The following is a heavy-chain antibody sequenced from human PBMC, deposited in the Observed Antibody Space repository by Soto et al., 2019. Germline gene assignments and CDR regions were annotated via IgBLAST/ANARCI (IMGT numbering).Heavy chain of an antibody. CDR3: ARGSERTYFDY. CDR2: IYSAGTT. V-gene: IGHV3-53*01. J-gene: IGHJ4*02. D-gene: IGHD1-1*01. CDR1: GFSVSSNY. Sequence: GGSLRLSCAASGFSVSSNYMIWVRQAPGKGLEWVSNIYSAGTTYYSDSVKGRFTISRDNSENKQFLQMNSLRAEDTAIYFCARGSERTYFDYWGQGTLVTVSS.